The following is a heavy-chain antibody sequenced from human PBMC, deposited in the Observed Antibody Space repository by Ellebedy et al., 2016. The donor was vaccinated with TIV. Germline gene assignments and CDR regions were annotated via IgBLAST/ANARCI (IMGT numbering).Heavy chain of an antibody. CDR3: ARDLEGSTVTYYYYYYYMDV. V-gene: IGHV3-21*01. Sequence: GESLKISXAASGFTFSSYSMNWVRQAPGKGLEWVSSISSSSYIYYADSVKGRFTISRDNAKNSLYLQMNSLRAEDTAVYYCARDLEGSTVTYYYYYYYMDVWGKGTTVTVSS. J-gene: IGHJ6*03. CDR1: GFTFSSYS. D-gene: IGHD4-17*01. CDR2: ISSSSYI.